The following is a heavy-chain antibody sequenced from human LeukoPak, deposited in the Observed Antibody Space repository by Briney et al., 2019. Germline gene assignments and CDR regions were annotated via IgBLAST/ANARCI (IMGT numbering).Heavy chain of an antibody. CDR2: ISGDASVS. CDR3: SKAYSSSKYGDAFHI. J-gene: IGHJ3*02. D-gene: IGHD6-13*01. V-gene: IGHV3-23*01. Sequence: GGSLTLSCVGSGFTFRFYVITWVGQAPGKGLAWVSVISGDASVSKDADSVKGRFNISRDNSKNTLYLSLNSLRDEDTAIYYCSKAYSSSKYGDAFHIWGQGTMVTVSP. CDR1: GFTFRFYV.